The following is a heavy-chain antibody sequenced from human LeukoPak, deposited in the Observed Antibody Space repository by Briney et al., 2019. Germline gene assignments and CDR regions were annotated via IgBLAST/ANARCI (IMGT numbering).Heavy chain of an antibody. J-gene: IGHJ3*02. CDR2: IYYSGST. D-gene: IGHD3-22*01. CDR3: ARDKDYYDSSGYSGSIDI. V-gene: IGHV4-39*07. Sequence: PSETLSLTCTVSGGSISSSSYYWGWIRQPPGKGLEWIGSIYYSGSTYYNPSPKSRVTISVDTSKNQFSLKLSSVTAADTAVYYCARDKDYYDSSGYSGSIDIWGQGTMVTVSS. CDR1: GGSISSSSYY.